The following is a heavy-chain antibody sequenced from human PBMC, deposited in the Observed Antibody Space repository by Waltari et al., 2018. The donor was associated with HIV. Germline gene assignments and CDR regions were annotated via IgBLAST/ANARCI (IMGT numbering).Heavy chain of an antibody. CDR2: INHSGST. V-gene: IGHV4-34*01. J-gene: IGHJ6*02. Sequence: QVQLQQWGAGLLKPSETLSLTCAVYGGSFSGYYWSWIRQPPGKGLEWIGEINHSGSTNYNPSLKSRVTISVDTSKNQFSLKLSSVTAADTAVYYCARGVGGQWPYYYYYYGMDVWGQGTTVTVSS. CDR1: GGSFSGYY. CDR3: ARGVGGQWPYYYYYYGMDV. D-gene: IGHD6-19*01.